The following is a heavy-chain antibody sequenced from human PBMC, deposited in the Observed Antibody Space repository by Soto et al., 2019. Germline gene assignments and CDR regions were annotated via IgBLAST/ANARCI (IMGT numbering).Heavy chain of an antibody. J-gene: IGHJ6*02. Sequence: ASGKVSCKASGYTFTSYGISWVRQAPAQRLERMGWISAYNGNTNYAQKLQGRVTMTTDTSTSTVYMELRSLRSEDTAVYYCASRVTMVWGLYYFYYGIDVLALEATLTVSS. CDR1: GYTFTSYG. CDR2: ISAYNGNT. CDR3: ASRVTMVWGLYYFYYGIDV. D-gene: IGHD3-10*01. V-gene: IGHV1-18*01.